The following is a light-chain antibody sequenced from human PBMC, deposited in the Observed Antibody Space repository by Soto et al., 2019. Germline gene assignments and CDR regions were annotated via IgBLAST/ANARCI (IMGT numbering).Light chain of an antibody. CDR2: AAS. Sequence: EIVMTQSPAILSVSPGERATLSCRASQSVNSNLAWYQQKPGQAPRLLIYAASTRATGIPARFSGTGSGTEFTLTISSLQSEDFAVYYCQQYNSWPHTFGQGTKLEIK. J-gene: IGKJ2*01. V-gene: IGKV3-15*01. CDR3: QQYNSWPHT. CDR1: QSVNSN.